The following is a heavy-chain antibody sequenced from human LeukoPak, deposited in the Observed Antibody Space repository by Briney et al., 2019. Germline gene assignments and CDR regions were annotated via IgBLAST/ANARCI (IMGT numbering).Heavy chain of an antibody. J-gene: IGHJ5*02. CDR1: GYTLTELS. D-gene: IGHD6-13*01. V-gene: IGHV1-24*01. CDR3: ATGRARVAAAPTNWFDP. Sequence: GASVKVSCKVSGYTLTELSMHWVRQAPGKGLEWMGGFDPEDGETIYARKFQGRVTMTEDTSTDTAYMKLSSLRSEDTAVYYCATGRARVAAAPTNWFDPWGQGTLVTVSS. CDR2: FDPEDGET.